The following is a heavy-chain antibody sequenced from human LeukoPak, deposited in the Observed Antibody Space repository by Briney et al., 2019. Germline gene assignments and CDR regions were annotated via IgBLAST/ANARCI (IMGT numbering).Heavy chain of an antibody. CDR1: GGSISSGGYY. J-gene: IGHJ6*02. Sequence: PSETLSLTCTVSGGSISSGGYYWSWIRQPPGKGLEWIGYIYHSGSTYYNPSLKSRVTISVDRSKNQFSLKLSSVTAADTAVYYCARDPSRSSTYYYYGMDVWGQGTTVTASS. CDR2: IYHSGST. CDR3: ARDPSRSSTYYYYGMDV. V-gene: IGHV4-30-2*01. D-gene: IGHD6-19*01.